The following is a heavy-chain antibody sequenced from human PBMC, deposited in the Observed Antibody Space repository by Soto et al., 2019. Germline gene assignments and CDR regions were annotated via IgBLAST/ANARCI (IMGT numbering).Heavy chain of an antibody. CDR1: GFTFSSYA. J-gene: IGHJ6*02. D-gene: IGHD6-13*01. Sequence: EVQLLESGGGLVQPGGSLRLSCAASGFTFSSYAMSWVRQAPGKGLEWVSVISGSGDSTYYADSVRGRFTISRDNSKNTLYRQMNSLRAEDTAVYYCAKDRDGAAAGPTKFYGMEVWGQGTTVTVSS. V-gene: IGHV3-23*01. CDR3: AKDRDGAAAGPTKFYGMEV. CDR2: ISGSGDST.